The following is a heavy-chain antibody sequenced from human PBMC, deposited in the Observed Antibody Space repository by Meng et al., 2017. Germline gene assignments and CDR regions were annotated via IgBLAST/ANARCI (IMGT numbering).Heavy chain of an antibody. J-gene: IGHJ4*01. CDR3: AKETGLGNYDILTGPDY. V-gene: IGHV3-21*04. D-gene: IGHD3-9*01. Sequence: GESLKISCAASGFTFSSYSMNWVRQAPGKGLEWVSSISSSSSYICYADSVKGRFTISRDNAKNSLYLKMNSLRAEDTAVHYCAKETGLGNYDILTGPDYWGHGTQVTVSS. CDR2: ISSSSSYI. CDR1: GFTFSSYS.